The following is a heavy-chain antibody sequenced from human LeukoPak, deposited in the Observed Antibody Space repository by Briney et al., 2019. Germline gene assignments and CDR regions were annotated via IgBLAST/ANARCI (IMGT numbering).Heavy chain of an antibody. J-gene: IGHJ4*02. Sequence: GGSLRLSCAASGFTFSSYAMSWVRQAPGKGLEWVSAISGSGGSTYYADSVKGRFTISRDNSKNTLYLQMNSLRAEDTAVYYCARDTTGTTWLRGPDYWGQGTLVTVSS. CDR3: ARDTTGTTWLRGPDY. CDR1: GFTFSSYA. CDR2: ISGSGGST. D-gene: IGHD1-1*01. V-gene: IGHV3-23*01.